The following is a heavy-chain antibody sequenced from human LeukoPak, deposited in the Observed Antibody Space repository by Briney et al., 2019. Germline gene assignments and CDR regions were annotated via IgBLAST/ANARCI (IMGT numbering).Heavy chain of an antibody. CDR1: DDSFSSIY. V-gene: IGHV4-4*07. Sequence: PSETLSLTCTFSDDSFSSIYWSWIRQSAGKGLEWIGRIHSSGGTHYNPALKSRVTMSVDTSKNQISLNVTSVTAADTALYYCARSRRGYTSDCWEDWGQGTLVTVSS. J-gene: IGHJ4*02. D-gene: IGHD5-18*01. CDR3: ARSRRGYTSDCWED. CDR2: IHSSGGT.